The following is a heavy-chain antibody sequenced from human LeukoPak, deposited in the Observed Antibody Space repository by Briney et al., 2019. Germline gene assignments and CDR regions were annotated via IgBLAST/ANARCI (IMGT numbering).Heavy chain of an antibody. Sequence: SEPLSLTCIVSGGPISTHYWSWRRQPPGKGLEWIGYNDYSGSTNYNPSLKSRVTISVDTSKNQFSLKLNSVTAADTAVYYCARGATFRGTYYMDVWGKGTTVTVSS. J-gene: IGHJ6*03. CDR2: NDYSGST. CDR1: GGPISTHY. D-gene: IGHD2/OR15-2a*01. V-gene: IGHV4-59*11. CDR3: ARGATFRGTYYMDV.